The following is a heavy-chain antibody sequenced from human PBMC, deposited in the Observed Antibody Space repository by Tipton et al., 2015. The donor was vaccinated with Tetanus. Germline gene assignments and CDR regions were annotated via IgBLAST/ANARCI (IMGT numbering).Heavy chain of an antibody. V-gene: IGHV3-30*04. J-gene: IGHJ4*02. CDR1: GFTFSSYA. D-gene: IGHD2-2*01. Sequence: SLRLSCAASGFTFSSYAMHWVRQAPGKGLEWVAVISYDGSNKYYADSVKGRFTISRDNSKNTLYLQMNSLRAEDTAVYYCARGPAAAKLEVHFDYWGQGTLVTVSS. CDR2: ISYDGSNK. CDR3: ARGPAAAKLEVHFDY.